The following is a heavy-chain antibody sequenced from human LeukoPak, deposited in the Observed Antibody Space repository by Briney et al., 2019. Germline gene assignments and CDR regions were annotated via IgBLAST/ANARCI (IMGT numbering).Heavy chain of an antibody. CDR3: AKDSGGAMVRGIPANYFDY. CDR2: ISGSGGST. D-gene: IGHD3-10*01. J-gene: IGHJ4*01. Sequence: GGSLRLSCAASGFTFSSYAMSWVRQAPGKGLEWVSAISGSGGSTYYADSVKGRFTISRDNSKNTLYLQMNSLRAEDTAVYYCAKDSGGAMVRGIPANYFDYWGHGTLVTVSS. CDR1: GFTFSSYA. V-gene: IGHV3-23*01.